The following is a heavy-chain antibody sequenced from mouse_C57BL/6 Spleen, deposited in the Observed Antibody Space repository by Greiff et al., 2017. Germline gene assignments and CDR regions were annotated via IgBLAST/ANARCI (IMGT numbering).Heavy chain of an antibody. V-gene: IGHV5-9-1*02. CDR2: ISSGGDYI. J-gene: IGHJ1*03. CDR1: GFTFSSYA. Sequence: EVMLVESGEGLVKPGGSLKLSCAASGFTFSSYAMSWVRQTPEKRLEWVAYISSGGDYIYYADTVKGRFTISRDNGRNTLYLQMSSLKSEDTAMYYCTRPPNYYGSSPLGYFDVWGTGTTVTVSS. CDR3: TRPPNYYGSSPLGYFDV. D-gene: IGHD1-1*01.